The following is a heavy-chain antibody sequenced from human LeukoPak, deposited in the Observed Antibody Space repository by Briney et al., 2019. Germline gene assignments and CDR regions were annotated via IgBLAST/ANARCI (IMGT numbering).Heavy chain of an antibody. CDR3: ARYGSGTSYITNYFDY. V-gene: IGHV3-48*02. CDR1: GFTFSSYS. CDR2: ISSDSRTI. Sequence: GGSLRLSCAASGFTFSSYSMNWVRQAPGKGLEWVSYISSDSRTIYYADSVKGRFTISRDNAKNSLYLQMKSLRDEDSAVYYCARYGSGTSYITNYFDYWGQGTLVTVSS. J-gene: IGHJ4*02. D-gene: IGHD3-10*01.